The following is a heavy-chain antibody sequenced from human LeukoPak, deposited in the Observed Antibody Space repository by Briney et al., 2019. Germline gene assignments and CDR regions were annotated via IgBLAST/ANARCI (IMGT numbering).Heavy chain of an antibody. CDR3: ARALWFGEFSPFDY. J-gene: IGHJ4*02. CDR1: GFTFSSYW. V-gene: IGHV3-7*01. Sequence: GGSLRLSCAASGFTFSSYWMSWVRQAPGKGLEWVANIKQDGSEKYYVDSVKGRFTISRDNAKNSLYLQMNSLRAEDTAVYYCARALWFGEFSPFDYWGQGTLVTVSS. CDR2: IKQDGSEK. D-gene: IGHD3-10*01.